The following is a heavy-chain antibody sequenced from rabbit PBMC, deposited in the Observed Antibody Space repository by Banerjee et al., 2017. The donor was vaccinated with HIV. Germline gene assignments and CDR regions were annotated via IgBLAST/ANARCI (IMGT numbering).Heavy chain of an antibody. CDR1: GFTISSNY. D-gene: IGHD7-1*01. Sequence: QLVESRGGLVTPGGSLKLSCKASGFTISSNYWMNWVRQAPGKGLEWIGYIDPIFSTTHYANWVNGRFTISSHNAQNTLYLQLNNLTAADTATYFCVRDYRFYFNLWGPGTLVTVS. CDR3: VRDYRFYFNL. CDR2: IDPIFSTT. J-gene: IGHJ4*01. V-gene: IGHV1S7*01.